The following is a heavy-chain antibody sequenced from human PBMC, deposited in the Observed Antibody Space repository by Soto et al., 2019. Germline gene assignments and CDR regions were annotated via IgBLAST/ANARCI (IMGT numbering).Heavy chain of an antibody. CDR3: ARDPGYCSSTSCLTWFDP. CDR1: GYTFTSYG. Sequence: ASVKVSCKASGYTFTSYGISWVRQAPGQGLEWMGWISAYNGNTNYAQKLQGRVTMTTDTSTSTAYMELRSLRSDDTAVYYCARDPGYCSSTSCLTWFDPWGQGTLVTVSS. CDR2: ISAYNGNT. D-gene: IGHD2-2*01. V-gene: IGHV1-18*01. J-gene: IGHJ5*02.